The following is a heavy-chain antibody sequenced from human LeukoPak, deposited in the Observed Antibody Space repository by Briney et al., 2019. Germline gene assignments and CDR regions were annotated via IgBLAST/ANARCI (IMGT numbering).Heavy chain of an antibody. CDR1: GGTFSSYA. D-gene: IGHD2-21*02. V-gene: IGHV1-69*01. CDR3: ASPMVVTATLSPFDY. Sequence: SVTVSCTASGGTFSSYAISWVRQAPGQGLEWMGGIIPIFGTANYAQKFQGRVTITADESTSTAYMELSSLRSEDTAVYYCASPMVVTATLSPFDYWGQGTLVTVSS. J-gene: IGHJ4*02. CDR2: IIPIFGTA.